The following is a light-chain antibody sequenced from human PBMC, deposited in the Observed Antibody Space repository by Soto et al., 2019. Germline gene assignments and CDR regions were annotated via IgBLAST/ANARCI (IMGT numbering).Light chain of an antibody. J-gene: IGKJ1*01. Sequence: DIQMTQSPSSLSASVGDRVTITCRASQSISSYLNWYQQKPGKAPIILIYSASTLRSGVPSRFIGSGSGTDFTLTINILQPEDFATYYCQQSYNTPPTFGQGTKVDIK. V-gene: IGKV1-39*01. CDR3: QQSYNTPPT. CDR2: SAS. CDR1: QSISSY.